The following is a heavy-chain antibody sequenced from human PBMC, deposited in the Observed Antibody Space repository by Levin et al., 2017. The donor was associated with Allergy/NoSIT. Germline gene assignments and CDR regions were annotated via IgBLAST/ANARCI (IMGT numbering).Heavy chain of an antibody. Sequence: PSETLSLTCTVSGGSITSGISFWGWVRQPPQKGLEWIGSINYSEQIYYSPSLRGRVTISIDASKNRFSLKLTSVTAADTGVYYCANGRGRFDPWGQGLLVLVSS. CDR1: GGSITSGISF. J-gene: IGHJ5*02. V-gene: IGHV4-39*07. D-gene: IGHD1-26*01. CDR3: ANGRGRFDP. CDR2: INYSEQI.